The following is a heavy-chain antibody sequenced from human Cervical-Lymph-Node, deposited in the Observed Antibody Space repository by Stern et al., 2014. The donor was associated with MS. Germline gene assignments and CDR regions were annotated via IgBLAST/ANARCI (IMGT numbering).Heavy chain of an antibody. Sequence: VQLLESGPGLVKPSQTLSLTCTVSGGSISSTGYYWSWIRQHPGKGLEWIGYIHYRGSTYYNPYLKSRGTISLDTSKNQFSLNLSSVTAADTALYYCARSDRLWGSFDYWGQGRLVTVSS. J-gene: IGHJ4*02. V-gene: IGHV4-31*03. D-gene: IGHD3-16*01. CDR3: ARSDRLWGSFDY. CDR1: GGSISSTGYY. CDR2: IHYRGST.